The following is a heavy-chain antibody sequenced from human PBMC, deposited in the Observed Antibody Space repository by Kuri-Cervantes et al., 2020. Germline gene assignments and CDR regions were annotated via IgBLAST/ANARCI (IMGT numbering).Heavy chain of an antibody. CDR3: AIESTSGWYP. CDR1: GFTFSSYD. Sequence: GESLKICCAASGFTFSSYDMHWVRHATGKGLEWVSAMGTVGDTYYPGYVEGRFTMYRDNAKNSLYLQLNSLIAEDTAEYHCAIESTSGWYPWGQGTLVTVSS. D-gene: IGHD6-19*01. CDR2: MGTVGDT. J-gene: IGHJ5*02. V-gene: IGHV3-13*01.